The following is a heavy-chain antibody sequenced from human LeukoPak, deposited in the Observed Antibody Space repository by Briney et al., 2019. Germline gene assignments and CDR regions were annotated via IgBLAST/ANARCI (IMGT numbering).Heavy chain of an antibody. CDR1: GYTFTSYA. J-gene: IGHJ4*02. CDR3: ARAEGRDGYNWDGDY. Sequence: ASVKVSCKASGYTFTSYAMHWVRQAPGQRLEWMGWINAGNGNTKYSQKFQGRVTITRDTSASTAYMELSSLRSEDTAVYYCARAEGRDGYNWDGDYRGQGTLVTVSS. V-gene: IGHV1-3*01. D-gene: IGHD5-24*01. CDR2: INAGNGNT.